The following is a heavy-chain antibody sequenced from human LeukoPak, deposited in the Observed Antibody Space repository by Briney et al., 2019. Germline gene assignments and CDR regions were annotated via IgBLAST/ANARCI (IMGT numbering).Heavy chain of an antibody. D-gene: IGHD4-11*01. CDR1: GYTCTVYY. Sequence: ASVKVSCKASGYTCTVYYIHWVRQAPGHGLEWMGWIDPNTGGTNYAQKFQGRVTMARDTSISAAYMEMSSLKSNDSAVYYCARGIVDYNNAATRRFDPWGQGTLVTVSS. CDR2: IDPNTGGT. V-gene: IGHV1-2*02. J-gene: IGHJ5*02. CDR3: ARGIVDYNNAATRRFDP.